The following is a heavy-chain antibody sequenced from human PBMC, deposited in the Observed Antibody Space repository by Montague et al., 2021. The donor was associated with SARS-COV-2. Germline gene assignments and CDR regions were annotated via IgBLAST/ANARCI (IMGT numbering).Heavy chain of an antibody. Sequence: SETLSLTCAVFTRSFSSFYWDWIRQPPGKGLEWIGEIGHGGNTYXNSSLKSRVTISVDTSKNQFSLNLRSVTAADTAVYYCVCGGGNGSGYMDDWGKGTPVTVSS. D-gene: IGHD1-26*01. CDR1: TRSFSSFY. CDR3: VCGGGNGSGYMDD. CDR2: IGHGGNT. J-gene: IGHJ6*03. V-gene: IGHV4-34*01.